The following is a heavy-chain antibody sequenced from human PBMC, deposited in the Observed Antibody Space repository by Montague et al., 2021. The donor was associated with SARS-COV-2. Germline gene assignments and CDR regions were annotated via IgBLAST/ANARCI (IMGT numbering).Heavy chain of an antibody. J-gene: IGHJ6*02. Sequence: SETLSLTCAGYGGCFSGYYWSWIRQHPGKGLEWIGEINHSGSTNYNPSLKSRVTVSVDTSKNQFSLKLSSVTAADTAVYYCARVRYYGSGTSLGMDVWGQGTTVTVSS. CDR1: GGCFSGYY. CDR2: INHSGST. CDR3: ARVRYYGSGTSLGMDV. D-gene: IGHD3-10*01. V-gene: IGHV4-34*01.